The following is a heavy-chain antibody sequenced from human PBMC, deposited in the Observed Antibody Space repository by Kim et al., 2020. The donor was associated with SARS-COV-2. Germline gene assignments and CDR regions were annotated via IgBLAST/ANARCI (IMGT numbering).Heavy chain of an antibody. CDR2: ISGSGGST. V-gene: IGHV3-23*01. CDR3: AKDAEVANVFRGYYYYMDV. Sequence: GGSLRLSCAASGFTFSSYAMSWVRQAPGKGLEWVSAISGSGGSTYYADSVKGRFTISRDNSKNTLYLQMNSLRAEDTAVYYCAKDAEVANVFRGYYYYMDVWGKGTTVTVSS. CDR1: GFTFSSYA. J-gene: IGHJ6*03. D-gene: IGHD5-12*01.